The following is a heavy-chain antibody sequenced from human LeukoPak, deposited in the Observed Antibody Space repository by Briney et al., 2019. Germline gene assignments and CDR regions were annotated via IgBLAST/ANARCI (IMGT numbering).Heavy chain of an antibody. CDR3: ARDKTYYYYMDV. Sequence: KPSETLSLTCAVYGGSFSGYHWTWIRQPPGKGLEWIGEINHSGSTNYNPSLKSRVTISVDTSKNQFSLKLSSVTAADTAVYYCARDKTYYYYMDVWGKGTTVTVSS. CDR1: GGSFSGYH. CDR2: INHSGST. V-gene: IGHV4-34*01. J-gene: IGHJ6*03.